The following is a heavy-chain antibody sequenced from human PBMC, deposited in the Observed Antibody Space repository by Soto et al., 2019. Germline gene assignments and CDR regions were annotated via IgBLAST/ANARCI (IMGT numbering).Heavy chain of an antibody. J-gene: IGHJ6*02. Sequence: RQPPGKGLEWIGSIYHSGSTYYNPSLKSRVTISVDTSKNQFSLKLSSVTAADTAVYYCARDRVDTAMVPGNFYYYGMDVWGQGTTVTVSS. CDR3: ARDRVDTAMVPGNFYYYGMDV. D-gene: IGHD5-18*01. CDR2: IYHSGST. V-gene: IGHV4-38-2*02.